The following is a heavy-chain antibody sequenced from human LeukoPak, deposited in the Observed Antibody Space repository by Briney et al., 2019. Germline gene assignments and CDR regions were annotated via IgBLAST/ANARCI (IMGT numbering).Heavy chain of an antibody. CDR2: IYYSGST. V-gene: IGHV4-59*01. D-gene: IGHD1-14*01. Sequence: SETQSLTCTVSGGSISPYYWSWIRQPPGKGLEWIGYIYYSGSTKYNPSLKSRVTISLDTSKNQFSLKLKSVTAADTAIYYCARGITFFDYWGQGTLVTVSS. CDR3: ARGITFFDY. CDR1: GGSISPYY. J-gene: IGHJ4*02.